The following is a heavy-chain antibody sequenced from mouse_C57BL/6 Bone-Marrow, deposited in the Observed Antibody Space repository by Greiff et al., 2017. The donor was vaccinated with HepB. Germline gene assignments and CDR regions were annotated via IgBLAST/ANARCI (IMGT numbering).Heavy chain of an antibody. D-gene: IGHD1-2*01. CDR1: GFNIKNTY. Sequence: EVQLQQSVAELVRPGASVKLSCTASGFNIKNTYMHWVKQRPEQGLEWIGRINPANGNTKYAPKFKGKATITADTSSNTAYLQISRLTSEDTAIYYCAIAYGGTPAWFAYWGQGTPVTVSA. V-gene: IGHV14-3*01. CDR2: INPANGNT. CDR3: AIAYGGTPAWFAY. J-gene: IGHJ3*01.